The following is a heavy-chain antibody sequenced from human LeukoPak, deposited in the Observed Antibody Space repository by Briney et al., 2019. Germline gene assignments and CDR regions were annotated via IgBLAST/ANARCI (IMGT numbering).Heavy chain of an antibody. CDR3: ARGASGATRSAHFDY. CDR2: INPSGGST. CDR1: GYTFTSYY. Sequence: ASVKVSCKASGYTFTSYYMHWVRQAPGQGLEWMGIINPSGGSTSYARKFQGRVTMTRDTSTSTVYMELSSLRSEDTAVYYCARGASGATRSAHFDYWGQGTLVTVSS. J-gene: IGHJ4*02. D-gene: IGHD1-26*01. V-gene: IGHV1-46*01.